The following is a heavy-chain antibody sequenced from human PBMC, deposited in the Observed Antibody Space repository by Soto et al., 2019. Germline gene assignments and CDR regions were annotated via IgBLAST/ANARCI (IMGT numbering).Heavy chain of an antibody. J-gene: IGHJ6*03. CDR1: GFTFSDHY. CDR3: ARVPTYSYMDV. CDR2: TRNKVNSYTT. Sequence: GGSLRLSCAASGFTFSDHYMDWVRQAPGKGLEWVGRTRNKVNSYTTEYAASVKGRFSISRDDSKNSLYLQMNSLKIEDTAVYYCARVPTYSYMDVWGKGTTVTVSS. V-gene: IGHV3-72*01. D-gene: IGHD3-10*02.